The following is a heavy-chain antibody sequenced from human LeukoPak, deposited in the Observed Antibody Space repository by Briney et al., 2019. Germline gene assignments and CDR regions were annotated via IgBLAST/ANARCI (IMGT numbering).Heavy chain of an antibody. D-gene: IGHD1-26*01. Sequence: NPSETLSLTCSVSGGSISSGSHYWSWIRQPAGKGLEWIGRIYTSGSTDYNPSLKSRVTISVDTSKNNFSLKLSSVTAADTAVYYCARGGGSYLVKYFQHWGQGTLVTVSS. CDR2: IYTSGST. V-gene: IGHV4-61*02. CDR1: GGSISSGSHY. CDR3: ARGGGSYLVKYFQH. J-gene: IGHJ1*01.